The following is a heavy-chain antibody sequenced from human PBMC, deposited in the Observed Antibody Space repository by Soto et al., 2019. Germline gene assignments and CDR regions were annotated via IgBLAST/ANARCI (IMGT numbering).Heavy chain of an antibody. CDR3: ARDDDSSGYLHAFDI. J-gene: IGHJ3*02. D-gene: IGHD3-22*01. CDR1: GFTFSSYS. Sequence: GGSLRLSCAASGFTFSSYSMNWVRQAPGKGLGWVSSISSSSSYIYYADSVKGRFTISRDNAKNSPYLQMNSLRAEDTAVYYCARDDDSSGYLHAFDIWGQGTMVTVSS. CDR2: ISSSSSYI. V-gene: IGHV3-21*01.